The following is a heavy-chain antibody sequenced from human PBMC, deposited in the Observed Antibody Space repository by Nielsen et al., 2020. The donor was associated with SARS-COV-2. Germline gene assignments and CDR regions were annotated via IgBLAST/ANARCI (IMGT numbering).Heavy chain of an antibody. J-gene: IGHJ6*02. D-gene: IGHD3-16*01. Sequence: GGSLRLSCAASGFSFNNYGFDWVRQAPGKGLEWVASISYEGSKKYYADSLTGRFTVSRDTSKNTVYLQMNSLSVEDTAVYYCAKRRAVFMLTFGGEGAIDVWGQGTTVSVSS. CDR3: AKRRAVFMLTFGGEGAIDV. CDR1: GFSFNNYG. V-gene: IGHV3-30*18. CDR2: ISYEGSKK.